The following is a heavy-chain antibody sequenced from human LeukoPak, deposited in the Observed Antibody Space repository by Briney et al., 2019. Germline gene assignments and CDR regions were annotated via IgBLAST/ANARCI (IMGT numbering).Heavy chain of an antibody. Sequence: SETLSLTCTVSGGSISSGDYYWSWIRQPPGKGLEWIGYIYYSGSTYYNPSLKSRVTISVDTSKNQFSLKLSSVTAADTAVYYCASEGYCSGGSCYSGIDYWGQGTLVTVSS. CDR1: GGSISSGDYY. CDR3: ASEGYCSGGSCYSGIDY. V-gene: IGHV4-30-4*01. CDR2: IYYSGST. D-gene: IGHD2-15*01. J-gene: IGHJ4*02.